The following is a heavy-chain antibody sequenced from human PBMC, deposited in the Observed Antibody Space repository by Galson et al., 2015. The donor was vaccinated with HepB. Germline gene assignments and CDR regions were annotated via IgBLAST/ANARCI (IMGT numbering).Heavy chain of an antibody. CDR3: ARPSVYDSSGYAHTPPDY. D-gene: IGHD3-22*01. J-gene: IGHJ4*02. CDR1: GYSFTSYW. Sequence: QSGAEVKKPGESLKISCKGSGYSFTSYWIGWVRQMPGKGLEWMGIIYPGDSDTRYSPSFQGQVTISADKSISTAYLQWSSLKASDTAMYYCARPSVYDSSGYAHTPPDYWGQGTLVTVSS. CDR2: IYPGDSDT. V-gene: IGHV5-51*01.